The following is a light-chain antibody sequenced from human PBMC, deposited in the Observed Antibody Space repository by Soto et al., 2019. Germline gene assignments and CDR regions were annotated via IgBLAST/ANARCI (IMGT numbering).Light chain of an antibody. V-gene: IGLV1-47*01. CDR3: AAWDDSLSGVV. J-gene: IGLJ2*01. CDR1: SSNIGSNY. CDR2: RNN. Sequence: QTVVTQSPSASGTPGQRVTISCSGSSSNIGSNYVYWYQQLPGTAPKLLIYRNNQRPSGVPDRFSGSKPGTSASLAISGLRSEDEADYYCAAWDDSLSGVVFGGGTKLTVL.